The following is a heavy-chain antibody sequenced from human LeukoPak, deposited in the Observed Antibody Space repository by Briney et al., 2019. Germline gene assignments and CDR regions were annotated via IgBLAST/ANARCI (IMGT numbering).Heavy chain of an antibody. Sequence: SETLSLTCAVYGGSFSGYYWSWIRQPPGKGLEWIGEINHSGSTNYNPSLKSRVTISVDTSKNQFSLKLSSVTAADTAVYYCAREMAITGALDIWGQGSIVTVSS. J-gene: IGHJ3*02. CDR2: INHSGST. D-gene: IGHD5-24*01. CDR1: GGSFSGYY. CDR3: AREMAITGALDI. V-gene: IGHV4-34*01.